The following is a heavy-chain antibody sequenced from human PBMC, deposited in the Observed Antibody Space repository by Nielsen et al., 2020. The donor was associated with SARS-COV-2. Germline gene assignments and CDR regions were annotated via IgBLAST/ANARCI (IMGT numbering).Heavy chain of an antibody. Sequence: GESLKISCAASGFTFSSYSMNWVRQAPGKGLEWVSYISSSSSTIYYADSVKGRFTISRDNAKNSLYLQMNSLRAEDTAVYYCARGEDYSTMDVWGQGTTVTVSS. CDR3: ARGEDYSTMDV. CDR2: ISSSSSTI. D-gene: IGHD2-15*01. V-gene: IGHV3-48*01. J-gene: IGHJ6*02. CDR1: GFTFSSYS.